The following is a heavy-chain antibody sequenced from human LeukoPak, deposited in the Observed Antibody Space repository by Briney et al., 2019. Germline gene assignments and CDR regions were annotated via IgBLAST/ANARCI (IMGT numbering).Heavy chain of an antibody. D-gene: IGHD3-16*01. CDR2: IIPIFGTA. V-gene: IGHV1-69*05. CDR1: GGTFSSYA. Sequence: SVKVSCKATGGTFSSYAISWVRQAPGQGLEWMGRIIPIFGTANYAQKFQGRVTITTDESTSTAYMELSSLRSEDTAVYYCARSGYHYQFDYWGQGTLVTVSS. J-gene: IGHJ4*02. CDR3: ARSGYHYQFDY.